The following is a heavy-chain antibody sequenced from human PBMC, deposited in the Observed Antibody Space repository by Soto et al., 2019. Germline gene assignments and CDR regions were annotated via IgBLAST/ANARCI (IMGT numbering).Heavy chain of an antibody. CDR1: GGSMSSYY. D-gene: IGHD1-26*01. V-gene: IGHV4-4*07. J-gene: IGHJ6*02. CDR3: AGIGEDVYYGMDV. Sequence: QVQLQESGPGLVKPSETLSLRCTVSGGSMSSYYWNWIRQPAGKGLEWIGRIYGRGSTNYNPSLKSRVTMSVDTSKNQFSLRVSSVTAAATAVYYCAGIGEDVYYGMDVWGPGTTVTVSS. CDR2: IYGRGST.